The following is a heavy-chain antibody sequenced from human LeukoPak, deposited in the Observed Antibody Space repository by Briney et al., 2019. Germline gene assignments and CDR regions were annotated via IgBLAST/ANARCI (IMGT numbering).Heavy chain of an antibody. V-gene: IGHV1-46*01. CDR2: INPSGGST. J-gene: IGHJ4*02. CDR1: GYTFTSYY. Sequence: ASVKVSCXASGYTFTSYYMHWVRQAPGQGLGWMGIINPSGGSTSYAQKFQGRVTMTRDTSTSTVYMELSSLRSEDTAVYYCARDRSPTVTQPYFDYWGQGTLVTVSS. CDR3: ARDRSPTVTQPYFDY. D-gene: IGHD4-23*01.